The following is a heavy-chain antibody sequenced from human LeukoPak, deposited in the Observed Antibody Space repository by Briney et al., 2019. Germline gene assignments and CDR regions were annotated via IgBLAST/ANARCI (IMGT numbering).Heavy chain of an antibody. D-gene: IGHD2-15*01. CDR1: GYTFTSYG. CDR2: ISAYNGNT. CDR3: ARGPPRIVVVVAATNYYGMDV. Sequence: ASVKVSRKASGYTFTSYGISWVRQAPGQGLEWMGWISAYNGNTNYAQKLQGRVTMTTDTSTSTAYMELRSLRSDDTAVYYCARGPPRIVVVVAATNYYGMDVWGQGTTVTVSS. J-gene: IGHJ6*02. V-gene: IGHV1-18*01.